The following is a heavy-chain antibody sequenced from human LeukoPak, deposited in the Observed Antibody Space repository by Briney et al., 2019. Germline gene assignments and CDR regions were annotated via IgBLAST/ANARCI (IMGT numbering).Heavy chain of an antibody. J-gene: IGHJ4*02. CDR2: INHSGST. D-gene: IGHD2-8*01. CDR3: ARDSLRGYFDY. V-gene: IGHV4-34*01. Sequence: PSETLSLTCAVSGGSFSGYYWSWIRQPPGKGLEWIGEINHSGSTNYNPSLKSRVTISVDTSKNQFSLKLSSVTAADTAVYYCARDSLRGYFDYWGQGTLVTVSS. CDR1: GGSFSGYY.